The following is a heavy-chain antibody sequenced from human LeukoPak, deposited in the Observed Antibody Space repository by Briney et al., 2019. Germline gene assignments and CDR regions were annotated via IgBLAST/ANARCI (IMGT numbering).Heavy chain of an antibody. CDR2: IGTAGDT. D-gene: IGHD3-16*01. CDR1: GFTFSSYD. V-gene: IGHV3-13*01. Sequence: GGSLRLSCAASGFTFSSYDMHWVRQATGKGLEWVSVIGTAGDTYYPGSVKGRFTISRENAKKSLYLQMNSLRAGDTAVYYCARGSGGAFDIWGQGTMVTVSS. CDR3: ARGSGGAFDI. J-gene: IGHJ3*02.